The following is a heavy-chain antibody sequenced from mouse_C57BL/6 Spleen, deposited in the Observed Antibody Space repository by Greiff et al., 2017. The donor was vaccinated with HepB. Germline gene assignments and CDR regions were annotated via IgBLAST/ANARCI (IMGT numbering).Heavy chain of an antibody. D-gene: IGHD1-1*01. V-gene: IGHV1-82*01. J-gene: IGHJ4*01. Sequence: QVQLKQSGPELVKPGASVKISCKASGYAFSSSWMNWVKQRPGKGLEWIGRIYPGDGDTNYNGKFKGKATLTADKSSSTAYMQLSSLTSEDSAVYFCARSPYYYGSNYAMDYWGQRTSVTVSS. CDR2: IYPGDGDT. CDR3: ARSPYYYGSNYAMDY. CDR1: GYAFSSSW.